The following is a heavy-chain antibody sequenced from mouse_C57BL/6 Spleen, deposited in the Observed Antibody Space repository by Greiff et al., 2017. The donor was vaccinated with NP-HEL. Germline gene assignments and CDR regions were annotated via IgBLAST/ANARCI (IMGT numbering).Heavy chain of an antibody. CDR1: GFTFSSYA. CDR2: ISDGGSYT. J-gene: IGHJ2*01. V-gene: IGHV5-4*01. D-gene: IGHD1-1*01. CDR3: ARDHYYGSRDY. Sequence: EVKLMESGGGLVKPGGSLKLSCAASGFTFSSYAMSWVRQTPEKRLEWVATISDGGSYTYYPDNVKGRFTISRDNAKNNLYLQMSHLKSEDTAMYYCARDHYYGSRDYWGQGTTLTVSS.